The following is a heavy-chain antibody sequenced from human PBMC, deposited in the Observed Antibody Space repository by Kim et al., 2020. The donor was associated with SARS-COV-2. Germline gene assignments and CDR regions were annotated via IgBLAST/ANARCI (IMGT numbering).Heavy chain of an antibody. V-gene: IGHV4-39*07. D-gene: IGHD5-18*01. CDR2: ST. CDR3: ARAWNTAMVNF. J-gene: IGHJ4*02. Sequence: STYYNPALESRVTISVDTSKDQFSLKVNSVTAADTAVYYCARAWNTAMVNFWGQGTLVTVSS.